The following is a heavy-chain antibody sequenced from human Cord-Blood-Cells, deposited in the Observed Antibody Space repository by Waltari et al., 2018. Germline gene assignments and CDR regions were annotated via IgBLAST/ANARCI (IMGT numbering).Heavy chain of an antibody. CDR3: ARATGGTFYYGMDV. J-gene: IGHJ6*02. V-gene: IGHV4-34*01. Sequence: QVQLQQWGAGLLKPSETLSLTCAVYGASFSGYYWSWIRQPPGKGLEWIGEINHSGSTNYNPSLKSRVTISVDTSKNQFSLKLSSVTAADTAVYYCARATGGTFYYGMDVWGQGTTVTVSS. CDR2: INHSGST. D-gene: IGHD2-8*02. CDR1: GASFSGYY.